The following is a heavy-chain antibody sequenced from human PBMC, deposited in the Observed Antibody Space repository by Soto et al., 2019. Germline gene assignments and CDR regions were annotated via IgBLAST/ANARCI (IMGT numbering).Heavy chain of an antibody. CDR1: GGSISGSNW. J-gene: IGHJ3*02. Sequence: TSETLSLTCAVSGGSISGSNWWSWVRQPPGKGLEWIGEIYHSGSTNYNPSLKSRVTISVDKSKNQFSLKLSSVTAADTAVYYCARVLRYFDWLLNHDAFDIWGQGTMVTVSS. CDR3: ARVLRYFDWLLNHDAFDI. V-gene: IGHV4-4*02. CDR2: IYHSGST. D-gene: IGHD3-9*01.